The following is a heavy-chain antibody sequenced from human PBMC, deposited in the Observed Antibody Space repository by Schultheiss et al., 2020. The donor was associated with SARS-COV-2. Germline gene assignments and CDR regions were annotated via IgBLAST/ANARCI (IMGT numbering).Heavy chain of an antibody. J-gene: IGHJ4*02. CDR2: IYTSGST. V-gene: IGHV4-4*07. CDR3: ARAKRYCSSTSCYEFDY. D-gene: IGHD2-2*01. Sequence: SETLSLTCTVSGGSISSYYWSWIRQPAGKGLEWIGRIYTSGSTNYNPSLKSRVTISVDTSKNQFSLKLSSVTAADTAVYYCARAKRYCSSTSCYEFDYWGQGTLVTVSS. CDR1: GGSISSYY.